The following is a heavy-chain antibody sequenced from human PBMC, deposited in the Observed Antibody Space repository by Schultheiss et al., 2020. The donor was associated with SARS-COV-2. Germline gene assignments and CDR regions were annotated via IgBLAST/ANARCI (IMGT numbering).Heavy chain of an antibody. CDR2: IYYSGST. V-gene: IGHV4-61*01. CDR1: GGSVSSGSYY. J-gene: IGHJ4*02. D-gene: IGHD1-26*01. CDR3: ARGRGMELHDY. Sequence: SETLSLTCTVSGGSVSSGSYYWSWIRQPPGKGLEWIGYIYYSGSTNYNPSLKSRVTISVDTSKNQFSLKLSSVTAADTAVYYCARGRGMELHDYWGQGTLVTVSS.